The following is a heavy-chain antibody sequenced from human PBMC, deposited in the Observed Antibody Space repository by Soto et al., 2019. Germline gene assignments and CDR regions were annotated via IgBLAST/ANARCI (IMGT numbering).Heavy chain of an antibody. J-gene: IGHJ4*02. CDR1: GFSFSSYA. D-gene: IGHD3-10*01. Sequence: GGSLRLSCAASGFSFSSYAMTWVRQAPGKGLVWVSRITGDGSSTTYADSVKGRFTISRDNAKNTLYLQMNSLTVEDTAVYYCARGYSGSARAYWGQGTLVTVSS. V-gene: IGHV3-74*01. CDR2: ITGDGSST. CDR3: ARGYSGSARAY.